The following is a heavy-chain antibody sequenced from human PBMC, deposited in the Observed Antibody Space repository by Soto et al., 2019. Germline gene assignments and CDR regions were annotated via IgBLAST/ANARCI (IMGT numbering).Heavy chain of an antibody. CDR2: INSDGSST. Sequence: GGSLRLSCAASGFTFSSYWMHWVRQAPGKGLVWVSRINSDGSSTSYADSVKGRFAISRDNAKNTLYLQMNSLRAEDTAVYYCARVPKYSSSWYRDYWGQGTLVTVSS. D-gene: IGHD6-13*01. J-gene: IGHJ4*02. V-gene: IGHV3-74*01. CDR1: GFTFSSYW. CDR3: ARVPKYSSSWYRDY.